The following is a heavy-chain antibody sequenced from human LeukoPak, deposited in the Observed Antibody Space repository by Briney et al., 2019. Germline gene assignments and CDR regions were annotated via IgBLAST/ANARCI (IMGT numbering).Heavy chain of an antibody. J-gene: IGHJ5*02. CDR3: ARRASGNNWFDP. V-gene: IGHV4-39*01. CDR2: VYYSGST. Sequence: ASETLSLTCTVSGGSISSSYIWDWIRQPPGKGLEWIGSVYYSGSTAYNPSLKSRVAISVDTSRDQFSRKMNSVTATETAVYYCARRASGNNWFDPWGQGTLVTVSS. CDR1: GGSISSSYI. D-gene: IGHD3-10*01.